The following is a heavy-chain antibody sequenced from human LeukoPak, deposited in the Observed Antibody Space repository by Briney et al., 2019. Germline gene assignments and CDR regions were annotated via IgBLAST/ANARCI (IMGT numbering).Heavy chain of an antibody. Sequence: VASVTVSCTASGYTFTSYAMHWVRQAPGQRLEWMGWINAGNGNTKYSQKFQGGVTITRDTSASTAYMELSSLRSEDTAVYYCAREWFGELSFDYWGQGTLVTVSS. D-gene: IGHD3-10*01. J-gene: IGHJ4*02. CDR2: INAGNGNT. CDR1: GYTFTSYA. CDR3: AREWFGELSFDY. V-gene: IGHV1-3*01.